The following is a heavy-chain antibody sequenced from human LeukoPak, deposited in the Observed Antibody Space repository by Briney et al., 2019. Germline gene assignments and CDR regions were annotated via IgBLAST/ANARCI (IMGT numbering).Heavy chain of an antibody. CDR1: GCPRTRTNL. Sequence: PSETLSLNFGGSGCPRTRTNLWTLGPQPPGKGLEWIGEVHLDGRTNYNPSLKSRLTMSVDLSENHVSLKLTSVTAADTAVYYCAREGGFYRPLDYSGQGTLVTVSS. CDR2: VHLDGRT. J-gene: IGHJ4*02. V-gene: IGHV4-4*02. D-gene: IGHD3-3*01. CDR3: AREGGFYRPLDY.